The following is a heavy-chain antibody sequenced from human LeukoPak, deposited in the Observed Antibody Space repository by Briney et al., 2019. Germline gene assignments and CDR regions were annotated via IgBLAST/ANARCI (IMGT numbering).Heavy chain of an antibody. D-gene: IGHD5-18*01. CDR1: GFTLGSHD. CDR3: VREARGYHYTYFDY. V-gene: IGHV3-13*01. Sequence: GGSLRLSCTASGFTLGSHDMHWVRQIPGEGLEWVAAVSSGFHAFFADSVQGRFTVSREDARNSLYLQMNSLRAGDTAVYYCVREARGYHYTYFDYWGQGTLVTVSS. CDR2: VSSGFHA. J-gene: IGHJ4*02.